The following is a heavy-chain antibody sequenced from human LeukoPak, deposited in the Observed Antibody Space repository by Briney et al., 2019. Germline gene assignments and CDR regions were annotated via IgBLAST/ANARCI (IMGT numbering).Heavy chain of an antibody. Sequence: PGGSLRLSCAASGFTFSSYAMSWVRQAPGKGLEWVSVISGSGGSTYYRDSVKGRFTISRDNSKNTLYLQMNSLRAEDTAVYYCADQDYGDYMDYFHHWGQGTLVTVSS. J-gene: IGHJ1*01. V-gene: IGHV3-23*01. CDR3: ADQDYGDYMDYFHH. D-gene: IGHD4-17*01. CDR2: ISGSGGST. CDR1: GFTFSSYA.